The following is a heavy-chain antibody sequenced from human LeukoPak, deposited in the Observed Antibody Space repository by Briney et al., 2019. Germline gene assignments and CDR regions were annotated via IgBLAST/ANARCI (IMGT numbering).Heavy chain of an antibody. D-gene: IGHD1-26*01. J-gene: IGHJ4*02. CDR2: ISGRSDDI. CDR3: ARRGYHDYSGFDY. CDR1: EFTFSSYS. Sequence: GGSLTLSCAGSEFTFSSYSMHWVRQAPGKGLEWVSSISGRSDDIYYADSVQGRFTISRDNSKNSLYLQMKSLRAEDTALYYCARRGYHDYSGFDYWGQGTLVTVSS. V-gene: IGHV3-21*01.